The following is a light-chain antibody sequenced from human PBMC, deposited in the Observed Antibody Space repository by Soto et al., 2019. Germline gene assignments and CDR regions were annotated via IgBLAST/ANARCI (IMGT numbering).Light chain of an antibody. CDR3: QQTSSAPFT. J-gene: IGKJ3*01. Sequence: DIQMTQSPYSLSAAVGDSVTIACRASENINTYLNWYQQKPGKAPKLLIFDAASLQSGVRSRFSGGGYRTDFTLTITSLQPEDFATYYCQQTSSAPFTFGPGTKVDIK. CDR1: ENINTY. CDR2: DAA. V-gene: IGKV1-39*01.